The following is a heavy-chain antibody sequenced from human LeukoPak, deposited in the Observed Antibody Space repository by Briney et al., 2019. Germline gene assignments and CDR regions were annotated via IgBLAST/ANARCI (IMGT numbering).Heavy chain of an antibody. J-gene: IGHJ2*01. Sequence: ASVKVSCKASGYTFTSYGISWVRQAPGQGLEWMGWISTYNGDTNYAQKLQGRVTMTTDTSTNTAYMELSSLRSEDTAVYYCARAHDYNYWYFDLWGRGTLVTVSS. CDR1: GYTFTSYG. D-gene: IGHD4-11*01. CDR3: ARAHDYNYWYFDL. V-gene: IGHV1-18*01. CDR2: ISTYNGDT.